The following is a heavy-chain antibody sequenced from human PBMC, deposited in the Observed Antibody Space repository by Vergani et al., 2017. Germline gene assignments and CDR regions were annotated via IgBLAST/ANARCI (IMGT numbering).Heavy chain of an antibody. J-gene: IGHJ4*02. CDR2: ISGSGGST. CDR1: GFTFSSYG. V-gene: IGHV3-23*04. Sequence: VQLVESGGGVVQPGRSLRLSCAASGFTFSSYGMHWVRQAPGKGLEWVSAISGSGGSTYYADSVKGRFTISRDNSKNTLYLQMNSLRAEDTAVYYCAKGGSGLSGYWGQGTLVTVSS. CDR3: AKGGSGLSGY. D-gene: IGHD5-12*01.